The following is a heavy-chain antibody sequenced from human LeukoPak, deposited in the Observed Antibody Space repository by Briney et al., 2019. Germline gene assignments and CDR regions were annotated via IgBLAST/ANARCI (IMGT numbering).Heavy chain of an antibody. Sequence: GESLKISCKGSGYRFSGYWIGWVRQMPGKGLEWMGIIYPGDSDTRYSPSFQGQVTISVDKSISTAYLQWSSLKASDTAMYYCASLGSGSYYPFDAFDIWGQGTMVTVSS. CDR2: IYPGDSDT. D-gene: IGHD3-10*01. V-gene: IGHV5-51*01. J-gene: IGHJ3*02. CDR3: ASLGSGSYYPFDAFDI. CDR1: GYRFSGYW.